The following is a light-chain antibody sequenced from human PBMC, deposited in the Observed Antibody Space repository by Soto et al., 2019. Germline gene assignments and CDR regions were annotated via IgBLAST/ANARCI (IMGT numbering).Light chain of an antibody. CDR3: QQYRSSQLT. V-gene: IGKV3-20*01. J-gene: IGKJ4*01. Sequence: EIVLTQSPGTLSLSAGERATLSCRASQSVSSSYLAWYQQKPGQAPRLLIYGASSRATGIPDRFSGSGSGTDFTLTISRLEPEDFAVNYCQQYRSSQLTFGGGTKVEIK. CDR1: QSVSSSY. CDR2: GAS.